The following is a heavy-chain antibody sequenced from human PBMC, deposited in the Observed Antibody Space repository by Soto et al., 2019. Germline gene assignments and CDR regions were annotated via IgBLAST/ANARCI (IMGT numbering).Heavy chain of an antibody. J-gene: IGHJ4*01. CDR3: ASYGSGSYYY. V-gene: IGHV1-3*04. D-gene: IGHD3-10*01. Sequence: GASVKVSCKASGYIFTTYAIHWVRQAPGQRLEWMGWIDTVTANTKYSQKFQGRVTFTRDTSASTAYMELGSLRPEDTAIYYCASYGSGSYYYWG. CDR1: GYIFTTYA. CDR2: IDTVTANT.